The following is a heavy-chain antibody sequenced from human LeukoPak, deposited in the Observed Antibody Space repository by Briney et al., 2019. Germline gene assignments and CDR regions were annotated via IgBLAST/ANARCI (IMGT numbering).Heavy chain of an antibody. CDR1: GFTFSGSA. CDR2: IRSEANSYAT. V-gene: IGHV3-73*01. Sequence: PGGSLRLSCAATGFTFSGSAMHWVRQASGKGLEWVGRIRSEANSYATAYAASVKGRFTISRDDSKNTAYLQMNSLKTEDTAVYYCTRHYYDSSGYYSFDYWGQGTLVTVSS. D-gene: IGHD3-22*01. J-gene: IGHJ4*02. CDR3: TRHYYDSSGYYSFDY.